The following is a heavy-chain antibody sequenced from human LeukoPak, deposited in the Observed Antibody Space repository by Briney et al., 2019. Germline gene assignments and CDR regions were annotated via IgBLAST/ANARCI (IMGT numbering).Heavy chain of an antibody. V-gene: IGHV3-33*01. D-gene: IGHD2-21*02. CDR2: IWNDGSKQ. CDR1: GFTFSTYG. CDR3: AREARTVVTAIRSFDY. J-gene: IGHJ4*02. Sequence: GGSLRLSCAASGFTFSTYGMHWVRQAPGKGLEWVAVIWNDGSKQYYADSVKGRFTISRDNSKSTLYLQMNSLRAEDTAVYYRAREARTVVTAIRSFDYWGQGTLVTVSS.